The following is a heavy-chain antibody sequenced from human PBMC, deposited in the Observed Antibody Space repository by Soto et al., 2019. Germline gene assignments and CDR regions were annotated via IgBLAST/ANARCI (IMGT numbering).Heavy chain of an antibody. CDR3: ASSVFLEWLPYYYYGMDV. CDR1: GYTFTSYA. CDR2: INAGNGNT. V-gene: IGHV1-3*01. D-gene: IGHD3-3*01. Sequence: GASVKVSCKASGYTFTSYAMHWVRQAPGQRLEWMGWINAGNGNTKYSQKFQGRVTITADESTSTAYMELSSLRSEDTAVYYCASSVFLEWLPYYYYGMDVWGQGTTVTVSS. J-gene: IGHJ6*02.